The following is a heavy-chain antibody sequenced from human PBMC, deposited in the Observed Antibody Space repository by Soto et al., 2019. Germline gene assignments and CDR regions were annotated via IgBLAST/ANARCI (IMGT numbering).Heavy chain of an antibody. D-gene: IGHD2-2*01. Sequence: SETLSLTCTVSGGSISSGGYYWSWIRQHPGKGLEWIGYIYYSGSTYYNPSLKSRVTISVDTSKNQFSLKLSSVTAADTAVYYCARDRLDXVVVPAAIGYYYYGMDVWGQGTTVTVSS. J-gene: IGHJ6*02. CDR1: GGSISSGGYY. CDR3: ARDRLDXVVVPAAIGYYYYGMDV. V-gene: IGHV4-31*03. CDR2: IYYSGST.